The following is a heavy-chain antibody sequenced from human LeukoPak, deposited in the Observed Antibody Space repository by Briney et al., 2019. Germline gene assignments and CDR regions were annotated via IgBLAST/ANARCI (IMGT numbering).Heavy chain of an antibody. Sequence: ASVTVPCKASGYTFTGYYMHWVRQAPGQGLEWMGWINPNSGGTNYAQKFQGRVTMTRDTSISTAYMELSRLRSDDTAVYYCARSRGVDAFDIWGQGTMVTVSS. CDR1: GYTFTGYY. J-gene: IGHJ3*02. V-gene: IGHV1-2*02. CDR2: INPNSGGT. D-gene: IGHD3-10*01. CDR3: ARSRGVDAFDI.